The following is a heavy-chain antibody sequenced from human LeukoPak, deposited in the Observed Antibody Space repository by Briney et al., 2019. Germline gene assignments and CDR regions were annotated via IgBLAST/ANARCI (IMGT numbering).Heavy chain of an antibody. J-gene: IGHJ5*02. V-gene: IGHV1-69*05. CDR2: IIPIFGTA. CDR1: GGTFSSYA. CDR3: ARSGYGGNSGNWFDP. D-gene: IGHD4-23*01. Sequence: ASVKVSCKASGGTFSSYAISWVRQAPGQGLEWMGGIIPIFGTANYAQKFQGRVTITTDESTSTAYMELSSLRSEDTAVYYCARSGYGGNSGNWFDPWGQGTLVTVSS.